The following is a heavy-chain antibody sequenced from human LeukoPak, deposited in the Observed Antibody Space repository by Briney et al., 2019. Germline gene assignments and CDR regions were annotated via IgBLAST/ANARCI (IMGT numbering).Heavy chain of an antibody. Sequence: PSETLSLTCAVYSGSFSGYYWSWIRQPPGKGLEWIGEINHSGSTNYNPSLKSRVTISVDTSKNQFSLKLSSVTAADTAVYYCARRGWYGGYYFDYWGQGTLVTVSS. CDR3: ARRGWYGGYYFDY. V-gene: IGHV4-34*01. CDR1: SGSFSGYY. CDR2: INHSGST. J-gene: IGHJ4*02. D-gene: IGHD6-19*01.